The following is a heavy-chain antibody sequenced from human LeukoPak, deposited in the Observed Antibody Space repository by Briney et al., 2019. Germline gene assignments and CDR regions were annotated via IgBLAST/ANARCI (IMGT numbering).Heavy chain of an antibody. Sequence: SGPTLVNPTQTLTLTCTFSGFSLSTSGMCVSWIRQPPGKALEWLARIDWDDDKYYSTSLKTRLTISKDTSKNQVVLTMTNMDPVDTATYYCARLMVRGVINYYYYYMDVWGKGTTVTVSS. J-gene: IGHJ6*03. CDR3: ARLMVRGVINYYYYYMDV. V-gene: IGHV2-70*11. CDR2: IDWDDDK. CDR1: GFSLSTSGMC. D-gene: IGHD3-10*01.